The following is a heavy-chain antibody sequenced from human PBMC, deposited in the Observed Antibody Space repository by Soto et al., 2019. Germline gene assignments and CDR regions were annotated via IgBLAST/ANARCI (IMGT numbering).Heavy chain of an antibody. D-gene: IGHD4-17*01. V-gene: IGHV4-59*01. CDR2: IYYSGST. Sequence: QVQLQESGPGLVKPSETLSLTCTVSGGSISSYYWSWIRQPPGKGLEWIGYIYYSGSTNYNPSLKSRVTISVDTSKNQFSLKLSSVTAADTAVYYCARVSIVGDYEGTIYIIDYYMDVWGKGTTVTVSS. CDR3: ARVSIVGDYEGTIYIIDYYMDV. J-gene: IGHJ6*03. CDR1: GGSISSYY.